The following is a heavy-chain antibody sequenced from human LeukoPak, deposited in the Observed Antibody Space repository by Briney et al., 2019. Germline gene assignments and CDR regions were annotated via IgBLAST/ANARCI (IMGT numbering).Heavy chain of an antibody. CDR2: INYSGST. J-gene: IGHJ4*02. CDR1: GGSVRGYY. V-gene: IGHV4-34*01. Sequence: PETLSLTCAVYGGSVRGYYWSWIRQPPGMGLEWVWEINYSGSTNYNPSLKGRVTISGDTSKNTFSLKLNSVTAADPAVYYCARRPQLRYLEWLLPPLDYRGQGGLFTLSS. D-gene: IGHD3-3*01. CDR3: ARRPQLRYLEWLLPPLDY.